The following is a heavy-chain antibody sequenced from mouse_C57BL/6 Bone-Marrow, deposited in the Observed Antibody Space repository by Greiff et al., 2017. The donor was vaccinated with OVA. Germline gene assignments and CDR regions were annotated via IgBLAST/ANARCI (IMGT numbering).Heavy chain of an antibody. J-gene: IGHJ2*01. Sequence: VQLQQPGAELVKPGASVKLSCKASGYTFTSYWMHWVKQRPGRGLEWIGRIDPNSGGTKSNEKFKSKATLTVDNPSSTAYMQIRSLTSEDSAVYYCAREWATVVASDSFDYGGQGTTLTVSA. CDR1: GYTFTSYW. D-gene: IGHD1-1*01. V-gene: IGHV1-72*01. CDR2: IDPNSGGT. CDR3: AREWATVVASDSFDY.